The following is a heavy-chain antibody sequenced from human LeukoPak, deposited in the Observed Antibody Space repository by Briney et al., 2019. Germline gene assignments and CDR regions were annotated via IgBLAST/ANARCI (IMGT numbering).Heavy chain of an antibody. V-gene: IGHV4-4*02. CDR3: AKEIVGAPTPGAY. J-gene: IGHJ4*02. CDR1: TDSITSNW. Sequence: KPSETLSLTCAVSTDSITSNWWSWVRQPPGKGLEWIGEVHKSGGTNYYPSLQSRVTISIDKSKNQIALELTSVTAADTAVYYCAKEIVGAPTPGAYWGQGILVTVSS. CDR2: VHKSGGT. D-gene: IGHD1-26*01.